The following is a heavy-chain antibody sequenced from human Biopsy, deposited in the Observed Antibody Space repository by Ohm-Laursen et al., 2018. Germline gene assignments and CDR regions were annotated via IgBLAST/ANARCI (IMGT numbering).Heavy chain of an antibody. CDR3: ARGSNDFGGLYFPR. V-gene: IGHV4-59*11. CDR1: GGSFTGHY. J-gene: IGHJ4*02. D-gene: IGHD4-23*01. Sequence: TLSLTCTVSGGSFTGHYWSWIRQPPGKGLEWIGHISCTGYTSYNASLKSRVTISVDTSRNHFSLRLSSLTAAGTAVYYCARGSNDFGGLYFPRWGQGTLVTVSS. CDR2: ISCTGYT.